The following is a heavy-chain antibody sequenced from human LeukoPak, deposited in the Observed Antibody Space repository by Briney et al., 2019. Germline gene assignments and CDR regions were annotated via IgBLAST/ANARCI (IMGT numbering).Heavy chain of an antibody. J-gene: IGHJ4*02. D-gene: IGHD5-24*01. CDR1: GGSISSGGYY. Sequence: SETLSLTCTVSGGSISSGGYYWTWIRQLPGKGLEWIGYIYYSGSTYYNPSLRSRVTISVDTSKNQFSLKLSSVTAADTAVYYSARGSNHYNHYFDSWGQGTLVTVSS. CDR2: IYYSGST. V-gene: IGHV4-31*03. CDR3: ARGSNHYNHYFDS.